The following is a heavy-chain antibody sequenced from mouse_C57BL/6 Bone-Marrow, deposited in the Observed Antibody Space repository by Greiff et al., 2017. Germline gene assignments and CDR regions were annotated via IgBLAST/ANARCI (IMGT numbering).Heavy chain of an antibody. CDR1: GFTFSDYG. J-gene: IGHJ3*01. Sequence: EVMLVESGGGLVKPGGSLKLSCAASGFTFSDYGMHWVRQAPEKGLEWVAYISSGSSTISYADTVKGRFTISRDNAKNTLFLQMTSLRSEDTAMYYCAVPFAYWGQGTLVTVSA. CDR3: AVPFAY. V-gene: IGHV5-17*01. CDR2: ISSGSSTI.